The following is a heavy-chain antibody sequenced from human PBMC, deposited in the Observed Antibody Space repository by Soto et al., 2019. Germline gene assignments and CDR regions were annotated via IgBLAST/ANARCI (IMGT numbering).Heavy chain of an antibody. CDR1: GFTFSSYA. CDR2: ISGSGDTT. Sequence: PGGSLRLSCAGSGFTFSSYAMSWVRQAPGKGLEWVSAISGSGDTTYYADSVKGRFTISRDNSKNTLYLQMNSLRVEDTAVYYCAKDMKYNWIDDAYWGHGLLVTVSS. V-gene: IGHV3-23*01. CDR3: AKDMKYNWIDDAY. D-gene: IGHD1-20*01. J-gene: IGHJ4*01.